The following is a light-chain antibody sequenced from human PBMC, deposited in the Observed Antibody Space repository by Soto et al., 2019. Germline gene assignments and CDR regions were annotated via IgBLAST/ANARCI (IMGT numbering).Light chain of an antibody. V-gene: IGKV1-5*01. CDR2: DAS. Sequence: DIQMTQSPSTVSASVGDRVTITCRASQSISRWLVWYQQKPGQAPKVLIYDASSLESGVPSRFSGSGSGTEFTLTLSSLQPDDFAIYYCQHYNSYPYTFGQGTNLEIK. CDR3: QHYNSYPYT. J-gene: IGKJ2*01. CDR1: QSISRW.